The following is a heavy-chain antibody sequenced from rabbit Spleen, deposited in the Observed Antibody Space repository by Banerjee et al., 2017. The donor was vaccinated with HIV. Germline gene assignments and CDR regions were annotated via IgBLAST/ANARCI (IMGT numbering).Heavy chain of an antibody. CDR3: ARGADDNGNGYAL. V-gene: IGHV1S40*01. D-gene: IGHD6-1*01. CDR2: IDGGSSGGT. Sequence: QSLEESGGDLVKPGASLTLTCTASGFSFSSSDYMCWVRQAPGKGLEWISCIDGGSSGGTYYASWAKGRFTVSKTSSTTVTLQMTSLTAADTATYFCARGADDNGNGYALWGPGTLVTVS. CDR1: GFSFSSSDY. J-gene: IGHJ4*01.